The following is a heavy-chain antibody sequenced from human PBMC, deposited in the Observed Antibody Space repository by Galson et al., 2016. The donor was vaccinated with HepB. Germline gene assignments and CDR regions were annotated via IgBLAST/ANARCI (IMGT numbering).Heavy chain of an antibody. CDR2: INHSGST. Sequence: ETLSLTCAVYGGSFSGYYWSWIRQPPGKGLEWIGEINHSGSTNYNPSLKSPVTISVDTSKNQFSLKLSSVTAADTAVYYCARSGYNYYYDYGMDVGGQGPTVTVSS. J-gene: IGHJ6*02. CDR1: GGSFSGYY. CDR3: ARSGYNYYYDYGMDV. D-gene: IGHD5-24*01. V-gene: IGHV4-34*01.